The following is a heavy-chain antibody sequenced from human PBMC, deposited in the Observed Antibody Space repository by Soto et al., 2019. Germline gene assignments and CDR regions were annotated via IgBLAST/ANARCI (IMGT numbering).Heavy chain of an antibody. CDR3: ARSFRGVSLD. V-gene: IGHV4-34*01. CDR1: GGSFSYYY. Sequence: SEILSLTCSVNGGSFSYYYWSWIRQSPGKGLEWIGEINHSGTINFNPSLKSRVTISIDTSENQFSLTLRSVTAADTAIYYCARSFRGVSLDWGQGTLVTVSS. J-gene: IGHJ4*02. D-gene: IGHD3-10*01. CDR2: INHSGTI.